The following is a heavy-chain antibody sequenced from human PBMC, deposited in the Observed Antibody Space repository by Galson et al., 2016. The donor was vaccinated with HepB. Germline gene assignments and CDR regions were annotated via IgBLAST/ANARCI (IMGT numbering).Heavy chain of an antibody. J-gene: IGHJ4*02. CDR3: ARDWNDYSRTDCFDY. D-gene: IGHD3-3*01. CDR2: VSFSDGRT. Sequence: SVKVSCKASSYTFASYGISWVRQAPGQGLEWLGWVSFSDGRTNYAQKYQDRVTMTTDTSTTTAYMELKSLRSEDTAVYYCARDWNDYSRTDCFDYWGRGTLVTGSS. V-gene: IGHV1-18*01. CDR1: SYTFASYG.